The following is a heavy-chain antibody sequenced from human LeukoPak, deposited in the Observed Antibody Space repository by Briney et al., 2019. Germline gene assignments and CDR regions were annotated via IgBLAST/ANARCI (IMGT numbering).Heavy chain of an antibody. V-gene: IGHV5-51*01. CDR2: IYPGDSDT. J-gene: IGHJ4*02. CDR3: ARRNCGTDCPSAY. D-gene: IGHD2-21*02. Sequence: GGSLQISSKGSGYSFTSYWIGWVRRMPGKGLEWMGIIYPGDSDTRYSPSFQSQVTISADKSSSTAYLQWSSLKASDTAMYYCARRNCGTDCPSAYWGQGTLVAVSS. CDR1: GYSFTSYW.